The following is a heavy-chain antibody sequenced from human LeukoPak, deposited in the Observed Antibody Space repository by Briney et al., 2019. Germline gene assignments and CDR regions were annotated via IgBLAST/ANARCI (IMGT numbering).Heavy chain of an antibody. CDR2: ISSSSSTI. CDR3: ASTGVDAFDI. CDR1: GFTFSSYS. D-gene: IGHD7-27*01. V-gene: IGHV3-48*01. J-gene: IGHJ3*02. Sequence: GGSLRLSCAASGFTFSSYSMNWVRQAPGKGLEWVSYISSSSSTIYYADSVKGRFTISRDNSKNTLYLQMNSLRAEDTAVYYCASTGVDAFDIWGQGTMVTVSS.